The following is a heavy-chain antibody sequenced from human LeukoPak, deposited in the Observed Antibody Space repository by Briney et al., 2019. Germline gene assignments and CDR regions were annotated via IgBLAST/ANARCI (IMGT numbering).Heavy chain of an antibody. D-gene: IGHD3-10*01. J-gene: IGHJ5*02. CDR1: GYSISSGYY. V-gene: IGHV4-38-2*02. Sequence: SETLSLTCTVCGYSISSGYYWSWIRQPPGKGLEWIGEINHSGSTNYNPSLKSRVTISVDTSKNQFSLKLSSVTAADTAVYYCARERYYYGSGENWFDPWGQGTLVTVSS. CDR2: INHSGST. CDR3: ARERYYYGSGENWFDP.